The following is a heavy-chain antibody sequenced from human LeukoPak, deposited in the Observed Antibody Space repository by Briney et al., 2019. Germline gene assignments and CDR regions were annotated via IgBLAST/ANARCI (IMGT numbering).Heavy chain of an antibody. D-gene: IGHD5-24*01. CDR3: ARGAYKPFDY. V-gene: IGHV3-11*04. J-gene: IGHJ4*02. CDR2: ISSSGSTI. Sequence: GGSLRLSCTVSGFTVSSNSMSWVRQAPGKGLEWVSYISSSGSTIYYADSVKGRFTISRDNAKNSLYLQINTLRAEDTAVFYCARGAYKPFDYWGQGTLVTVSS. CDR1: GFTVSSNS.